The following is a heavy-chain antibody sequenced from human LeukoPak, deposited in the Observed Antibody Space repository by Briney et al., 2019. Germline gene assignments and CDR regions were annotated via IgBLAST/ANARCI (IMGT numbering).Heavy chain of an antibody. Sequence: ASETLTLTCTVSGGSISSTDYYWAWIRQPPGKGLEWIGAIFYNGKTFYNPSLENRVTMSVDSAKNQFSLKLTSVTAADTAVYYCARVKYSSGSTSSWFDPWGQGTPVAVSS. CDR3: ARVKYSSGSTSSWFDP. V-gene: IGHV4-39*01. CDR2: IFYNGKT. CDR1: GGSISSTDYY. J-gene: IGHJ5*02. D-gene: IGHD3-10*01.